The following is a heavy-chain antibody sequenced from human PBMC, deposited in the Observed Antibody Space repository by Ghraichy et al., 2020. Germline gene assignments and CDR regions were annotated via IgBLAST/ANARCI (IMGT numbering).Heavy chain of an antibody. V-gene: IGHV2-5*01. Sequence: SGPTLVKPTQTLTLTCTLSGFSLKTSGGGVGWIRQPPGEALEWLALIYWNDVKRFNTSLKSGVTITKDASRNRVVLTMTKINPADTGTYYCARGRPLYDATGLYSIIDYWGQGTLTTVSA. J-gene: IGHJ4*02. CDR2: IYWNDVK. CDR1: GFSLKTSGGG. CDR3: ARGRPLYDATGLYSIIDY. D-gene: IGHD3-22*01.